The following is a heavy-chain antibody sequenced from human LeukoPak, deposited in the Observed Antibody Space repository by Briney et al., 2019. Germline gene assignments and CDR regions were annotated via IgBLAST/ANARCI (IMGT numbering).Heavy chain of an antibody. CDR3: AKFDAEYIGTYSYYYYMDV. Sequence: SETLSLTCSVSGGSISDFYWSWIRQSPGKGLQYIGYIYHSGSTNYNPSLKSRVSISLDTSKNTVSLKMTSVSAADTAVYYCAKFDAEYIGTYSYYYYMDVWGKGTTVTVSS. V-gene: IGHV4-59*01. CDR2: IYHSGST. CDR1: GGSISDFY. J-gene: IGHJ6*03. D-gene: IGHD1-26*01.